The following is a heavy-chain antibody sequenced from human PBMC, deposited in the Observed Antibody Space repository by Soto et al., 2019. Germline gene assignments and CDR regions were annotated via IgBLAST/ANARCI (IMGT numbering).Heavy chain of an antibody. J-gene: IGHJ1*01. D-gene: IGHD6-13*01. Sequence: GGSLRLSCAASGFTFRSYAMTWVRQAPGKGLEWVAVISYDGSNKYYADSVKGRFTISRDNSKNTLSLQMNSLRAEDTAVYYCAKDQRRWPEYFHHWGQGTLVTVSS. CDR2: ISYDGSNK. CDR3: AKDQRRWPEYFHH. V-gene: IGHV3-30*18. CDR1: GFTFRSYA.